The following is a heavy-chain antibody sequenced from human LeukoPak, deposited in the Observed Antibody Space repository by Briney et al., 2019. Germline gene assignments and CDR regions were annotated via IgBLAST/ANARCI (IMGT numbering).Heavy chain of an antibody. Sequence: PGGSLRLSCAASGFTFSSYEMHWVRQAPGKGLEWVSYISSSGTTIYYADSVKGRFTISRDNAKNSLYLQMNSLRAEDTAVYYCARDNNRKDDSWGQGTLVTVSS. CDR3: ARDNNRKDDS. CDR1: GFTFSSYE. J-gene: IGHJ5*02. V-gene: IGHV3-48*03. CDR2: ISSSGTTI. D-gene: IGHD1-14*01.